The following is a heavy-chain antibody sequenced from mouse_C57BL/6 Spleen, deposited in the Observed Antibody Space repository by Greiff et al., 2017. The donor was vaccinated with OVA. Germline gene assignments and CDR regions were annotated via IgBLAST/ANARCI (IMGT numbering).Heavy chain of an antibody. CDR1: GYAFSSYW. CDR3: ARYGYDVGAMDY. CDR2: IYPGDGDT. J-gene: IGHJ4*01. V-gene: IGHV1-80*01. D-gene: IGHD2-2*01. Sequence: VQGVESGAELVKPGASVKISCKASGYAFSSYWMNWVKQRPGKGLEWIGQIYPGDGDTNYNGKFKGKATLTADKSSSTAYMQLSSLTSEDSAVYFCARYGYDVGAMDYWGQGTSVTVSS.